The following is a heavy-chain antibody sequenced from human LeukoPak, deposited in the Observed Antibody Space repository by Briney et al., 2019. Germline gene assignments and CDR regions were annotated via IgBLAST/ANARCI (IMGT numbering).Heavy chain of an antibody. Sequence: QTGGSLRLSCAASGFTVSSNYMSWVRRAPGKGLEWVSVIYSGGSTYYADSVKGRFTISRDNSKNTLYLQMNSLRAEDTAVYYCARGRQYYYGSGEPTFDYWGQGTLVTVSS. CDR3: ARGRQYYYGSGEPTFDY. J-gene: IGHJ4*02. CDR1: GFTVSSNY. V-gene: IGHV3-66*01. CDR2: IYSGGST. D-gene: IGHD3-10*01.